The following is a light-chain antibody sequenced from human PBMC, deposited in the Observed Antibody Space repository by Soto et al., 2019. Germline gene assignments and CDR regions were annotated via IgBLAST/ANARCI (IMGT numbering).Light chain of an antibody. Sequence: ETLLTQSPATLSVSPGERATLSCRASQSVRDTLAWYQQKPGQAPRLLIYGASTRAPGIPDRFSGSGFGTEFSLTISSLQSEDFAVYYCQQHNDWPPSTFGQGTKLEIK. CDR2: GAS. CDR3: QQHNDWPPST. CDR1: QSVRDT. V-gene: IGKV3-15*01. J-gene: IGKJ2*01.